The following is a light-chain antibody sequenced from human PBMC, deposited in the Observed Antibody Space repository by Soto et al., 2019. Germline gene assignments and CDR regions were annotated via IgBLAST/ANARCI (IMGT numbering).Light chain of an antibody. CDR3: QQSYSTPPYT. CDR2: AAS. CDR1: QSISSY. J-gene: IGKJ2*01. V-gene: IGKV1-39*01. Sequence: DIQMTQSPSSLSASVGDRVTITCRASQSISSYVNWYQQKPGKAPKLLIYAASSLQSGVPSRFSCSGAGTDFTLTISSLQPEDFATYYCQQSYSTPPYTFGQGTEQEIK.